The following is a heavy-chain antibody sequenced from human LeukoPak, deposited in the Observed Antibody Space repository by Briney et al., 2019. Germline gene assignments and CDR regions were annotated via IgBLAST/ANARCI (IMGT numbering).Heavy chain of an antibody. CDR2: ISYDGSNK. D-gene: IGHD3-22*01. CDR1: GFTFSSYA. J-gene: IGHJ4*02. V-gene: IGHV3-30-3*01. CDR3: ARGHYDSSGYWSPFDY. Sequence: EGSLRLSCSASGFTFSSYAMHWVRQAPGKGLEWVAVISYDGSNKYYADSVKGRFTISRDNSKNTLYLQMNSLRAEDTAVYYCARGHYDSSGYWSPFDYWGQGTLVTVSS.